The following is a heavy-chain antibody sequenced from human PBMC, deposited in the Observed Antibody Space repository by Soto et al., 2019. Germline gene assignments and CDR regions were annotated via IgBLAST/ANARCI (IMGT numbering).Heavy chain of an antibody. CDR2: ISAYNGNT. CDR1: GYTFTSYG. CDR3: ARGTTVDTGIY. Sequence: QVQLVQSGAEVKKPGASVKVSCKASGYTFTSYGIGWVRQAPGQGLEWMGWISAYNGNTNYAQKLQGRVTMTTDTSTSAVYMALRSLRHDDTAVYYCARGTTVDTGIYWGQGTLVSVSS. D-gene: IGHD4-17*01. J-gene: IGHJ4*02. V-gene: IGHV1-18*01.